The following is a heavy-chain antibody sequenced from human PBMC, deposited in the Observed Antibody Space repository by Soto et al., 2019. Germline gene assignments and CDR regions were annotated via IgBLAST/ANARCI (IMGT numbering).Heavy chain of an antibody. V-gene: IGHV1-18*04. CDR1: GYVFTSYG. CDR2: ITIYNVNT. CDR3: ERRAAARPGCQLAD. Sequence: QVQLVQSGAAVTESGASVTVSCKASGYVFTSYGISWVRQAPGQGLEWMGWITIYNVNTNYAQKFQDRVAMTTVTTTTTAYLEHRDLRSLGTAASSSERRAAARPGCQLADWGQGTLVTVSS. D-gene: IGHD6-6*01. J-gene: IGHJ4*02.